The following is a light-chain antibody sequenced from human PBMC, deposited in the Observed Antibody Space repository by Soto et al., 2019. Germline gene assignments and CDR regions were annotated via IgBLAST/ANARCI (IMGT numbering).Light chain of an antibody. CDR2: GAS. Sequence: EIVMTQSPATLSVSPGGRVTLSCRASQRISDTIAWYQQKPGQAPRLLIYGASARATGFPARFSGSGSGTDFTLTISSLQSEDFAVYYCQQYNNWPWTFGQGTKVEIK. CDR1: QRISDT. J-gene: IGKJ1*01. CDR3: QQYNNWPWT. V-gene: IGKV3-15*01.